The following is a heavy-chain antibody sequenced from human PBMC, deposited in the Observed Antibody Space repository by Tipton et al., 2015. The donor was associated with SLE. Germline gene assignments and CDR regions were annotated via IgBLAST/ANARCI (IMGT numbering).Heavy chain of an antibody. V-gene: IGHV3-7*01. CDR3: ARSTSWDIYYYYTMDV. CDR1: GFTFSSYW. CDR2: IKQDGSEK. Sequence: SLRLSCAASGFTFSSYWMSWVRQAPGKGLEWVANIKQDGSEKYYVDSVKGRFTISRDNAKNSLYLQMDSLRAEDTAIYYCARSTSWDIYYYYTMDVWGQGTTVTVSS. J-gene: IGHJ6*02. D-gene: IGHD2-15*01.